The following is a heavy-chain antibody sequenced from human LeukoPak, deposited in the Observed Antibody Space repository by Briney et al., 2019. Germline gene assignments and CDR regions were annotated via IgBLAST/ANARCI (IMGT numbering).Heavy chain of an antibody. Sequence: SETLSLTCAVYGGSFSGYYWSWIRQPPGKGLEWIGEINHSGSTNYNPSLKSRVTISVDTSKNQFSLKLSSVTAADTAVYYCARAYYGSGSFQINWFDPWGQGTLVTVSS. V-gene: IGHV4-34*01. CDR3: ARAYYGSGSFQINWFDP. D-gene: IGHD3-10*01. CDR2: INHSGST. CDR1: GGSFSGYY. J-gene: IGHJ5*02.